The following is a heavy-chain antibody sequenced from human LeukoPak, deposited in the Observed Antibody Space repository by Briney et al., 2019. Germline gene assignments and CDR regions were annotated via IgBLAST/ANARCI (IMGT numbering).Heavy chain of an antibody. CDR3: ARDAPRSTPDAFDI. CDR1: GGSISSGGYY. CDR2: IYYSGST. Sequence: SETLSLTCTVSGGSISSGGYYWSWIRQHPGKGLEWIGYIYYSGSTHYNPSLKSRVTISVDTPKNQFSLKLSSVTAADTAVYYCARDAPRSTPDAFDIWGQGTMVTVSS. J-gene: IGHJ3*02. V-gene: IGHV4-31*03.